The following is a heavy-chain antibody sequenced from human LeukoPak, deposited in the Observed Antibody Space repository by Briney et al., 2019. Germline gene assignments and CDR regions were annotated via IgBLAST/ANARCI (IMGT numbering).Heavy chain of an antibody. CDR2: INPNSGGT. CDR3: ARLATDSSGYSVDY. V-gene: IGHV1-2*02. CDR1: GYTFTGYY. J-gene: IGHJ4*02. Sequence: ASVKVSCKASGYTFTGYYMHWVRQAPGQGLEWMGWINPNSGGTNYAQKFQGRVTMTRDTSISTAYMELSRLRSGDTAVYYCARLATDSSGYSVDYWGQGTLVTVSS. D-gene: IGHD3-22*01.